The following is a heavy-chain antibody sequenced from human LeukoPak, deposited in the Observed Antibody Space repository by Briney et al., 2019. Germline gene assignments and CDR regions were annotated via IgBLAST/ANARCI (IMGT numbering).Heavy chain of an antibody. V-gene: IGHV4-38-2*02. CDR2: IYHSGST. D-gene: IGHD4-17*01. Sequence: SETLSLTCTVSGYSISSGYYWGRIRQPPGKGLEWIGSIYHSGSTYYNPSLKSRVTISVDTSKNQFSLKLSSVTAADTAVYYCARGVTVNRRFDPWGQGTLVTVSS. CDR1: GYSISSGYY. J-gene: IGHJ5*02. CDR3: ARGVTVNRRFDP.